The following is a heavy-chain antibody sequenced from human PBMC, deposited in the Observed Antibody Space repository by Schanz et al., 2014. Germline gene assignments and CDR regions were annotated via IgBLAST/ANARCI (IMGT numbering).Heavy chain of an antibody. J-gene: IGHJ3*02. CDR3: ARDMLRRYGALEI. Sequence: QVQLVESGGGLVKPGGSLRLSCAASGFTFSDYYMSWVRQAPGKGLEWVSYISSVGISKYYADPVKGRFTISRDNAKKSLYLQMNSLRADDTAVYYCARDMLRRYGALEIWGRGTMVTVSS. CDR1: GFTFSDYY. CDR2: ISSVGISK. D-gene: IGHD2-8*01. V-gene: IGHV3-11*04.